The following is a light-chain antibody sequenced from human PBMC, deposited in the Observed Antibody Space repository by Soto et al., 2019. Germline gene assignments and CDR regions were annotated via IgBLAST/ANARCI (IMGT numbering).Light chain of an antibody. V-gene: IGKV1-5*03. CDR2: KAS. J-gene: IGKJ1*01. CDR3: QQYDSFST. CDR1: QSVGRW. Sequence: IQMTQSPSTLSASVGHRVTTTLRASQSVGRWLAWYQQKPGRAPTVLIYKASTLKYGVPPRFSGSGSGTEFSLTISSLQPDDSATYFCQQYDSFSTFGQGTKVDIK.